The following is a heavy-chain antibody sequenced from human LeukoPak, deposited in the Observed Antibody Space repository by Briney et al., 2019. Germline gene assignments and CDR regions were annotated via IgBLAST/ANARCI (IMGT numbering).Heavy chain of an antibody. Sequence: PSETLSLTCTVSGGSISSYYWSWIRQPPGKGLEWIGYIYYSEYTNYNPSLKSRVTISVDTSKNQFSLKLSSVTAADTAVYYCARTTMVRGTYYMDVWGKGTTVTISS. J-gene: IGHJ6*03. CDR3: ARTTMVRGTYYMDV. CDR1: GGSISSYY. D-gene: IGHD3-10*01. V-gene: IGHV4-59*01. CDR2: IYYSEYT.